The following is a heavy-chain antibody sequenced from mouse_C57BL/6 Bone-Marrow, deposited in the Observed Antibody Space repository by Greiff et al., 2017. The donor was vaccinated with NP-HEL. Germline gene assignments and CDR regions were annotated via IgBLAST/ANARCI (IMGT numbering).Heavy chain of an antibody. CDR1: GFSLTSYG. Sequence: QVQLQQSGPGLVQPSQSLSITCTVSGFSLTSYGVHWVRQSPGKGLEWLGVIWSGGSTDYNAAFISRLSISKDNSKSQVFFKMNSLQADDTAIYYCAREGDYGYDGGFFDYWGQGTTLTVSS. J-gene: IGHJ2*01. D-gene: IGHD2-2*01. CDR2: IWSGGST. CDR3: AREGDYGYDGGFFDY. V-gene: IGHV2-2*01.